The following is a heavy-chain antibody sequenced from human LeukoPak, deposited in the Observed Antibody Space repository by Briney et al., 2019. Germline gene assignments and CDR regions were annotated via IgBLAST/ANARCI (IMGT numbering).Heavy chain of an antibody. J-gene: IGHJ4*02. CDR2: FDPEDGET. CDR3: ATGLERVVVAATPFDY. CDR1: GYTLTELS. Sequence: ASVKVSCKVSGYTLTELSMHWVRQAPGKGLEWMGGFDPEDGETIYTQKFQGRVTMTEDTSTDTAYMELSSLRSEDTAVYYCATGLERVVVAATPFDYWGQGTPVTVSS. D-gene: IGHD2-15*01. V-gene: IGHV1-24*01.